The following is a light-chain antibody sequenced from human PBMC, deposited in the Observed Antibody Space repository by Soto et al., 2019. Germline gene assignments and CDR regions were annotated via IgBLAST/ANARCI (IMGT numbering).Light chain of an antibody. CDR3: RSYTSSSTLYV. V-gene: IGLV2-14*01. CDR1: SSDVGGYNY. J-gene: IGLJ1*01. Sequence: QSALTQPASVSGSPGQSITISCTGTSSDVGGYNYVSWYQQHPGKAPKLMIYEVSNRPSGVSNRFSGSKSGNTASLTISGLQAEDAAAYYCRSYTSSSTLYVFGTGTKVTAL. CDR2: EVS.